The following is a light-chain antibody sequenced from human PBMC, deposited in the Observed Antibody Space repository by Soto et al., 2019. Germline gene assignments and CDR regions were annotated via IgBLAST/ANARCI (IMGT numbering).Light chain of an antibody. J-gene: IGLJ2*01. V-gene: IGLV1-44*01. CDR2: NDN. Sequence: QSVLTQPSSASGTPGQTVTISCPGTSSNIGTNTVNWYRQVPGTAPKLLIFNDNVRPSGVPGRFSGSRSGTSASLAISGLQSEDEADYYCAAWDGSLNVVLLGGGTKLTVL. CDR1: SSNIGTNT. CDR3: AAWDGSLNVVL.